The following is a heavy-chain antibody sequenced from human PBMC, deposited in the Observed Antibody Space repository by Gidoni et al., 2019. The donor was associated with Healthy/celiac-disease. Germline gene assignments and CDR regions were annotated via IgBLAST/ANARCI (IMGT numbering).Heavy chain of an antibody. CDR1: GFPFSSYA. CDR2: ISGSGGST. D-gene: IGHD6-19*01. J-gene: IGHJ4*02. V-gene: IGHV3-23*04. Sequence: EAQPVEPGGGLVQPGGSLRLSCAAPGFPFSSYAMSWVGQAPGKGLEWVAAISGSGGSTYYADSVKGRFTISRDNSKNTLYLQMNSLRAEDTAVYYCAKDPIAVAGTGEDYWGQGTLVTVSS. CDR3: AKDPIAVAGTGEDY.